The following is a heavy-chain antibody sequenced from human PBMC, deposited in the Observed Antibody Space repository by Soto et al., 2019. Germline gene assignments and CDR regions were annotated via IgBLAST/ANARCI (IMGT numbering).Heavy chain of an antibody. J-gene: IGHJ5*02. D-gene: IGHD2-2*01. V-gene: IGHV5-51*01. CDR3: ARGGYCSSTSCYAPYNWFDP. Sequence: GESLKISCKCSGYRFTSYWIGWVRQMPGKGLEWMGIIYPGDSDTRYSPSFQGQVTISADKSISAAYLQWSSLKASDTAMYYCARGGYCSSTSCYAPYNWFDPWGQGTLVTDSS. CDR1: GYRFTSYW. CDR2: IYPGDSDT.